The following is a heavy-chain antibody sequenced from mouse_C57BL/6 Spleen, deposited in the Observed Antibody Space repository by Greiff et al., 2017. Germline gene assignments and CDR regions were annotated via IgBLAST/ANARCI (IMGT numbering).Heavy chain of an antibody. CDR3: ASGGSGTDY. CDR1: GYTFTDYY. CDR2: INPNNGGT. V-gene: IGHV1-26*01. D-gene: IGHD3-3*01. Sequence: EVQLQQSGPELVKPGASVKISCKASGYTFTDYYMNWVKQSHGKSLEWIGDINPNNGGTSYNQKFKGKATLTVDKYSSTAYMALRSLTSEDSAVYYCASGGSGTDYWGQGTSLTVSS. J-gene: IGHJ2*02.